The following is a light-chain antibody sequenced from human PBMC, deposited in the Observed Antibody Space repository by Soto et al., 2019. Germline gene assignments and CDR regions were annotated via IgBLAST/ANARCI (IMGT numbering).Light chain of an antibody. V-gene: IGLV2-14*03. Sequence: QSALTQPASVSGSPGQSIAISCIGTSSDVGAYDYVSWYQQHPDRAPKLMVYEVHNRPSGVSNRFSGSKSVNTATLTISGLQPEDEADSYCASHTSSNTRVFGTGTKVTVL. CDR1: SSDVGAYDY. CDR3: ASHTSSNTRV. CDR2: EVH. J-gene: IGLJ1*01.